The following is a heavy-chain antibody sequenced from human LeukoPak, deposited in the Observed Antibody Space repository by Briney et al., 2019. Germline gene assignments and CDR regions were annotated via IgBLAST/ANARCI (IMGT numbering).Heavy chain of an antibody. Sequence: GRSLRLSCAASGFTFSSYGMHWVRQAPGKGLEWVAVIWYDESNKYYADSVKGRFTISRDNSKNTLYLQMNSLRAEDTAVYYCARDRYSSSWWDYFDYWGQGTLVTVSS. V-gene: IGHV3-33*01. CDR2: IWYDESNK. CDR1: GFTFSSYG. D-gene: IGHD6-13*01. CDR3: ARDRYSSSWWDYFDY. J-gene: IGHJ4*02.